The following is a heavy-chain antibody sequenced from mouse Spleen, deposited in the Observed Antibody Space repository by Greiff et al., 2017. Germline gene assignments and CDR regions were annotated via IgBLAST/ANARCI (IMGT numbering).Heavy chain of an antibody. Sequence: EVMLVESGGGLVKPGGSLKLSCAASGFTFSDYGMHWVRQAPEKGMEWVAYISSGSSTIYYADTVKGRFTISRDNAKNTLFLQMTSLRSEDTAMYYCARPMIQYYYAMDYWGQGTSVTVSS. V-gene: IGHV5-17*01. CDR2: ISSGSSTI. D-gene: IGHD2-4*01. CDR1: GFTFSDYG. J-gene: IGHJ4*01. CDR3: ARPMIQYYYAMDY.